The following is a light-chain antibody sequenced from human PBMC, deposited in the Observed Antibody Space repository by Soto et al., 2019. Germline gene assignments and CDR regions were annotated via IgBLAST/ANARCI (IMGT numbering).Light chain of an antibody. CDR1: NSNIGADYD. CDR3: QSYDSGRRV. CDR2: YNV. J-gene: IGLJ2*01. V-gene: IGLV1-40*01. Sequence: QSVLTQPPSVSGAQGQRVTISCNGSNSNIGADYDVHWYQHLPGSAPKLLIFYNVNRPSGVPDRFSASKSGTSASLAINGLQIDDEADYYCQSYDSGRRVFGGGTNLTVL.